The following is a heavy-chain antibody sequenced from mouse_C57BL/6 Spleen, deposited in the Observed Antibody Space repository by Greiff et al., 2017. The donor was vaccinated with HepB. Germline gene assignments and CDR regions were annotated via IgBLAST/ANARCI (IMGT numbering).Heavy chain of an antibody. Sequence: QVQLKQSGPELVKPGASVKISCKASGYAFSSSWMNWVKQRPGKGLEWIGRIYPGDGDTNYNGKFKGKATLTADKSSSTAYMQLSSLTSEDSAVYFCAREKLGRDYAMDYWGQGTSVTVSS. D-gene: IGHD4-1*01. CDR3: AREKLGRDYAMDY. J-gene: IGHJ4*01. V-gene: IGHV1-82*01. CDR2: IYPGDGDT. CDR1: GYAFSSSW.